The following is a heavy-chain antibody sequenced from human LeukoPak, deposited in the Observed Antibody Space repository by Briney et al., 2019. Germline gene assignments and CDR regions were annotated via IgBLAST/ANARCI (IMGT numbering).Heavy chain of an antibody. Sequence: AGGSLRLSCAASGFTLSSYGMHWVRQAPGKGLEWVAFISYDGSNKYYADSVEGRFTISRDNSKNMLYLQMNSLRAEDTAVYYCARGVLDCSSSRCYSNYDAFDIWGQGTMVTVSS. CDR2: ISYDGSNK. J-gene: IGHJ3*02. V-gene: IGHV3-30*03. D-gene: IGHD2-2*01. CDR3: ARGVLDCSSSRCYSNYDAFDI. CDR1: GFTLSSYG.